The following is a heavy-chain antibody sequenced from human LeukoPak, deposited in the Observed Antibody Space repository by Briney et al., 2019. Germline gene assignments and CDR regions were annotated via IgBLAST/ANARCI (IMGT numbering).Heavy chain of an antibody. CDR3: ARSSGKWSGDYYYHYMDV. CDR2: IYHSGST. V-gene: IGHV4-4*02. J-gene: IGHJ6*03. CDR1: GGSISSSNW. Sequence: SETLSLTCAVSGGSISSSNWWSWVRQPPGKGLEWIGEIYHSGSTNYNPSLKSRVTISVDTSKNQFSLKLSSVTAADTAVYYCARSSGKWSGDYYYHYMDVWGRGTTVTISS. D-gene: IGHD3-3*01.